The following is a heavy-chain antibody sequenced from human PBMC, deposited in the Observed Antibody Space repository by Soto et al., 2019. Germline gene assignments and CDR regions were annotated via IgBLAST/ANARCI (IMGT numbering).Heavy chain of an antibody. Sequence: SETLSLTCTVSGGSISSSSYYWGWIRQPPGKGLEWIGSIYYSGSTYYNPSLKSRVTISVDTSKNQFSLKLSSVTAADTAVYYCARGEYSSYLVLRYGMDVWGQGTTVTVSS. CDR3: ARGEYSSYLVLRYGMDV. CDR2: IYYSGST. V-gene: IGHV4-39*01. J-gene: IGHJ6*02. CDR1: GGSISSSSYY. D-gene: IGHD6-6*01.